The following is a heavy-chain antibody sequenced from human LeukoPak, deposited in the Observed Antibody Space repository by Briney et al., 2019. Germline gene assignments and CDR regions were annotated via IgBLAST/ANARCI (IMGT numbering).Heavy chain of an antibody. D-gene: IGHD3-16*01. CDR1: GFTFSSYA. V-gene: IGHV3-23*01. CDR3: AKASWVSSADAVL. J-gene: IGHJ4*02. CDR2: LRGNGDT. Sequence: GGSLTLSCTASGFTFSSYAMSWVREAPARGLEWVSSLRGNGDTFYADFVKGRFTLSRDESRNTVYLQLNNLRVEDTAVYYCAKASWVSSADAVLWGKGTVVTVSS.